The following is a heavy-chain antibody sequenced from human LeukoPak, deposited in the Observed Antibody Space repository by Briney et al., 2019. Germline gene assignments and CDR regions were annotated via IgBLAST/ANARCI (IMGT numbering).Heavy chain of an antibody. J-gene: IGHJ6*02. CDR2: IWYDGSNK. Sequence: PGGSLRLSCAASGFTFSSYSMNWVRQAPGKGLEWVAVIWYDGSNKYYADSVKGRFTISRDNSKNTLYLQMNSLRAEDTAVYYCAREEVRAYYYGMDVWGQGTTVTVSS. CDR3: AREEVRAYYYGMDV. V-gene: IGHV3-33*08. CDR1: GFTFSSYS. D-gene: IGHD2-21*01.